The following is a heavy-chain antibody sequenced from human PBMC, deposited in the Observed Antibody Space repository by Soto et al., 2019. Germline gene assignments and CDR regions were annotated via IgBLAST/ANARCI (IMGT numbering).Heavy chain of an antibody. J-gene: IGHJ6*03. Sequence: PGGSLRLSCAASGFTFDDYGMSWVRQAPGKGLEWVSGINWNGGSTGYADSVKGRFTISRDNAKNSLYLQMNSLRAEDTALYHCARVAYCNSTSCYAPYYYYYYLDVWSQGTTVTGSS. CDR2: INWNGGST. D-gene: IGHD2-2*01. V-gene: IGHV3-20*01. CDR1: GFTFDDYG. CDR3: ARVAYCNSTSCYAPYYYYYYLDV.